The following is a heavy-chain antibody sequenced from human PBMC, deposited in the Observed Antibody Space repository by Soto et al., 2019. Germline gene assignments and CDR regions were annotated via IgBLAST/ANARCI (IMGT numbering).Heavy chain of an antibody. Sequence: GGSLRLSCAASGFSFSSYGMHWVRQAPGKRLEWVAMISYDGTDEYYAAPVKGRFTISRDDSKNTLYLQMNSLKTEDTAVYYCTTDKSYDILTGYYWAPWWGQGTLVTVSS. V-gene: IGHV3-30*03. D-gene: IGHD3-9*01. CDR2: ISYDGTDE. J-gene: IGHJ4*02. CDR1: GFSFSSYG. CDR3: TTDKSYDILTGYYWAPW.